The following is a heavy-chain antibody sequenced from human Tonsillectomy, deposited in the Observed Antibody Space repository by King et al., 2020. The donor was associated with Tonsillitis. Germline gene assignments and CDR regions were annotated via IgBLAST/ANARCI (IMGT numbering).Heavy chain of an antibody. CDR2: ISYDGSNK. Sequence: VQLVESGGGVVQPGRSLRLSCAATGFTFSSYGMHWVRQAPGKGLEWVALISYDGSNKYYADSVKGRFTITRDNSKNTLYLQMNSLRAEDTAVYYCAKSRPHYDFWSGSAFDIWGQGKMVTVSS. D-gene: IGHD3-3*01. V-gene: IGHV3-30*18. CDR1: GFTFSSYG. J-gene: IGHJ3*02. CDR3: AKSRPHYDFWSGSAFDI.